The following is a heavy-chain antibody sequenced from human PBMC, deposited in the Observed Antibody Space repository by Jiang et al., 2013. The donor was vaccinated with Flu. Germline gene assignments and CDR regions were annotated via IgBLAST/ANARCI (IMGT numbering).Heavy chain of an antibody. V-gene: IGHV4-39*01. CDR2: IYYSGSA. CDR1: GGSISSRSFY. Sequence: LLKPSETLSLTCTVSGGSISSRSFYWGWIRQPPGKGLEWIGSIYYSGSAYYNPSLKSRVTISVDTSKNQFSLKLSSVTAADTAVYYCARVITADFDCWGQGTLVTVSS. CDR3: ARVITADFDC. J-gene: IGHJ4*02. D-gene: IGHD2/OR15-2a*01.